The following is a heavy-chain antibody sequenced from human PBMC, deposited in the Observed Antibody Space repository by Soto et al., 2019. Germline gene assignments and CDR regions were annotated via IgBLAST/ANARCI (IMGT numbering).Heavy chain of an antibody. V-gene: IGHV1-2*04. Sequence: SVKVSCKASGYTFTGYYMHWVRQAPGQGLEWMGWINPNSGGTNYAQKFQGWVTMTRDTSISTAYMELSRLRSDDTAVYYCAKSETKYCSGGSCYSQFDAFDIWGQGTMV. D-gene: IGHD2-15*01. CDR2: INPNSGGT. CDR1: GYTFTGYY. CDR3: AKSETKYCSGGSCYSQFDAFDI. J-gene: IGHJ3*02.